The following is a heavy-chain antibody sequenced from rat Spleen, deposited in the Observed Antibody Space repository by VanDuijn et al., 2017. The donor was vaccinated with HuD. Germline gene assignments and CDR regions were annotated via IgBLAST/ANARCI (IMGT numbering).Heavy chain of an antibody. V-gene: IGHV5-29*01. Sequence: EVQLVESDGGLVQPGRSLKLSCAASGFTFSDFYMAWVRQAPTKGLEWVATINYDGSSSYYPDSVKGRFTISRDNAESTLYLQMNGLRSEDTATYYCTRQGGTMMLVIRDYFDYWGQGTLVTVSS. D-gene: IGHD1-12*02. CDR3: TRQGGTMMLVIRDYFDY. J-gene: IGHJ3*01. CDR1: GFTFSDFY. CDR2: INYDGSSS.